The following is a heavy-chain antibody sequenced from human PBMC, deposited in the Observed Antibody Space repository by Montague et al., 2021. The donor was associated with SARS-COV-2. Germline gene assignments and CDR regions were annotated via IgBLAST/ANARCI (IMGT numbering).Heavy chain of an antibody. J-gene: IGHJ3*02. D-gene: IGHD2-15*01. V-gene: IGHV6-1*01. CDR2: SHHRSKWYH. CDR1: GDSVASNTAT. CDR3: ARTTTRMLYPEDAFDI. Sequence: CAISGDSVASNTATCNWIRQSPSIGFEWLGRSHHRSKWYHDYAISLKSRITINPDTSKNQFSLQLSSVAPEDTAVFYCARTTTRMLYPEDAFDIWGQGTMVTVSS.